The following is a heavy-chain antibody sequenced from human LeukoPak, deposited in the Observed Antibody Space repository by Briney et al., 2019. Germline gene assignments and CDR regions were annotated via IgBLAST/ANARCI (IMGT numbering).Heavy chain of an antibody. CDR2: INQDGSDK. D-gene: IGHD3-10*01. V-gene: IGHV3-7*01. CDR1: GFSLSNYW. Sequence: GGSLRLSCAASGFSLSNYWMSWVRQAPGKGLEWVANINQDGSDKYYVDTVMGRFTISKDNAKNSVYLQMNSLRPEDTAIYYCAWYGVTHGLDVWGQGTTVTVSS. J-gene: IGHJ6*02. CDR3: AWYGVTHGLDV.